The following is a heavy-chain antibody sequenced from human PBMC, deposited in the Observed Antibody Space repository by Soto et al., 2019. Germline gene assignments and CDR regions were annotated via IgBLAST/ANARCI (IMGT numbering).Heavy chain of an antibody. D-gene: IGHD6-13*01. CDR2: IKQDGSEE. Sequence: EVQLVESGGGLVQPGGSLRLSCVDSGFTFSSYWMSWVRQAPVKGLEWVGNIKQDGSEENYVDSLKGRFTISRDNAKNSMYLQMNSLRVEETAVYYCSRIAATGRGWDVWGQGTTVVGSS. V-gene: IGHV3-7*01. CDR1: GFTFSSYW. J-gene: IGHJ6*02. CDR3: SRIAATGRGWDV.